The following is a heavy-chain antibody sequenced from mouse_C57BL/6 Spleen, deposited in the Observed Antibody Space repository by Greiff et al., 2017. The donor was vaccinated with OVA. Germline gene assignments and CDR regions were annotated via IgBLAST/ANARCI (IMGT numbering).Heavy chain of an antibody. CDR3: ARDNYGSSPWFAY. J-gene: IGHJ3*01. CDR1: GYSITSGYY. Sequence: EVQVVESGPGLVKPSQSLSLTCSVTGYSITSGYYWNWIRQFPGNKLEWMGYISYDGSNNYNPSLKNRISITRDTSKNQFYLKLNSVTTEDTATYYCARDNYGSSPWFAYWGQGTLVTVSA. CDR2: ISYDGSN. D-gene: IGHD1-1*01. V-gene: IGHV3-6*01.